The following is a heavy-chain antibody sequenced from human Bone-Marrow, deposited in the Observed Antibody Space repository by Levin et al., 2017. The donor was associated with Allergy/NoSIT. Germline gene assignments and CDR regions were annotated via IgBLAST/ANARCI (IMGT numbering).Heavy chain of an antibody. J-gene: IGHJ6*02. CDR3: AKLWGRSGWGFEYGVDL. Sequence: PSETLSLTCTVSGDSITNHYWTWIRQSPGKGLEFIGHVFYSGSSSYNPSLKSRVTISLDTSRNQISLKLNSVTAADTAVYYCAKLWGRSGWGFEYGVDLWGHGTTVTVSS. CDR1: GDSITNHY. V-gene: IGHV4-59*11. CDR2: VFYSGSS. D-gene: IGHD6-19*01.